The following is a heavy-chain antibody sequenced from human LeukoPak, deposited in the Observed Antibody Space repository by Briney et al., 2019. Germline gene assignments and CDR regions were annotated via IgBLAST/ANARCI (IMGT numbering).Heavy chain of an antibody. Sequence: GESLKISFKGSGYSFTSYWIGWVRQMPGKGPKLMGIIYTVDSDARYSPSFQGQVTISADKSISTAYLQWSSLKAADTAMYYCARRRDLYSGSYYPFDYWGQGTLVTVSS. D-gene: IGHD1-26*01. CDR1: GYSFTSYW. J-gene: IGHJ4*02. CDR3: ARRRDLYSGSYYPFDY. CDR2: IYTVDSDA. V-gene: IGHV5-51*01.